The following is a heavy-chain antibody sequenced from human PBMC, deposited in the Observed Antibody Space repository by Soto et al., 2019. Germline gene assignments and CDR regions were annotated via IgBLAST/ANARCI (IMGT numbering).Heavy chain of an antibody. V-gene: IGHV2-5*01. D-gene: IGHD3-10*01. Sequence: QITLKESGPTLVTPTQTLTLTCTFSGFSLSTSGVGVGWIRQPPGKALECLAIIYGNDEKRYSPSLKNSLTITKVPSKIQVVITMTNIDPVDTATYYCTQSGVTYYYGPGNDYAIHHWGQGTLVTDSS. CDR1: GFSLSTSGVG. CDR3: TQSGVTYYYGPGNDYAIHH. CDR2: IYGNDEK. J-gene: IGHJ1*01.